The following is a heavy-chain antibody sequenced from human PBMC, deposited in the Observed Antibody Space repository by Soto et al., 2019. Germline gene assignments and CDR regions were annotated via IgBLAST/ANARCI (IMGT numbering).Heavy chain of an antibody. CDR2: IYYSGST. D-gene: IGHD3-3*01. J-gene: IGHJ6*02. CDR3: ARVIGPYYDFWSGYGMDV. CDR1: GGSISSYY. Sequence: WETLSLSCSVSGGSISSYYWSWIRQPPGKGLEWIGYIYYSGSTNYNPSLKSRVTISVDTSKNQFSLKLSSVTAADTAVYYCARVIGPYYDFWSGYGMDVWRQGTTVTGS. V-gene: IGHV4-59*01.